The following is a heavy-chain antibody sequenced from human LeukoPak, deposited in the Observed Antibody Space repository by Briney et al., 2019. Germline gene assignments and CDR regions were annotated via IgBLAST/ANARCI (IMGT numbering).Heavy chain of an antibody. CDR1: GGSISSSSYY. CDR2: IYYSGST. V-gene: IGHV4-39*01. D-gene: IGHD3-22*01. CDR3: ASIYDSSGE. Sequence: SETLSLTCTVFGGSISSSSYYWGWIRQPPGKGLEWIGSIYYSGSTHYNPSLKSRVTISVDTSKNQFSLKLSSVTAADTAVYYCASIYDSSGEWGQGTLVTVSS. J-gene: IGHJ4*02.